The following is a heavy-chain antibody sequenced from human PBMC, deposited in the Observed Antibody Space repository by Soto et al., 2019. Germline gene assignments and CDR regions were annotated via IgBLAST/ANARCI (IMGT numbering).Heavy chain of an antibody. CDR3: ATSVGIAPTGEDGMDG. J-gene: IGHJ6*02. CDR2: IIPILTTP. V-gene: IGHV1-69*01. D-gene: IGHD2-8*02. Sequence: QVQLVQSGAEVKKTGSSVKVSCKASGGTFSIYGFSWVRQAPGQGPEWIGGIIPILTTPNYAQKFQGRVTIVADESTTTVYMELRSPKFEDTAVYYCATSVGIAPTGEDGMDGLGQGTSVTVSS. CDR1: GGTFSIYG.